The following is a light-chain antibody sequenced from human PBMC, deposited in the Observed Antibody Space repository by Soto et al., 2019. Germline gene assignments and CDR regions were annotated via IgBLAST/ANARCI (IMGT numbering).Light chain of an antibody. J-gene: IGKJ4*01. CDR3: QQYYSYPCT. Sequence: IQITQSPSTLSASVGDTVTITCWASQTVNNWLAWYQQKPGKAPRLLISDASSLEPGVPSRFSGSGSGTDFTLTISCLQSEDFATYYCQQYYSYPCTFGGGTKVDIK. CDR2: DAS. CDR1: QTVNNW. V-gene: IGKV1-5*01.